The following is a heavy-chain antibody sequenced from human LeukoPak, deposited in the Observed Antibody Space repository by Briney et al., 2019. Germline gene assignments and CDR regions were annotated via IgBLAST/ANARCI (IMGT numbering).Heavy chain of an antibody. Sequence: PGGSLRLSCAASGFTFSSYSMNWVRQAPGKGLEWVSPISSTSSYIYYADSVKGRFTISRDNAKNSMYLQMNSLRAEDTAVYYCARASIAVAAGLQYWGQGTLVTVSS. D-gene: IGHD6-19*01. CDR1: GFTFSSYS. CDR3: ARASIAVAAGLQY. J-gene: IGHJ4*02. V-gene: IGHV3-21*01. CDR2: ISSTSSYI.